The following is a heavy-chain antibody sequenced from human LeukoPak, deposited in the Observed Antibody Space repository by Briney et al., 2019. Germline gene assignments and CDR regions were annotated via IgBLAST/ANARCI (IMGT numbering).Heavy chain of an antibody. V-gene: IGHV1-18*01. CDR2: ISAYNGNT. Sequence: ASVKVSCKASGYTFTSYGISWVRQAPGQGLEWLGWISAYNGNTNYAQKLQGRVTMTTDTSTSTAYMELRSLRSDDTAVYYCASLAVAGTFYYYYYMDVWGKGTTVTVSS. D-gene: IGHD6-19*01. CDR1: GYTFTSYG. CDR3: ASLAVAGTFYYYYYMDV. J-gene: IGHJ6*03.